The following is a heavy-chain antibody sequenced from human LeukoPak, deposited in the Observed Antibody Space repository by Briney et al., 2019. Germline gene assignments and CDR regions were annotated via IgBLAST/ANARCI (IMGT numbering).Heavy chain of an antibody. CDR3: AKDPAVGGATGYFDY. D-gene: IGHD1-26*01. J-gene: IGHJ4*02. CDR1: GFTFSSYE. V-gene: IGHV3-23*01. CDR2: ISGSGSRT. Sequence: PGGSLRLSCAASGFTFSSYEMNWVRQAPGKGLEWVSGISGSGSRTYYADSVKGRFTISRDNSKNTLYLQMNSLRAEDTAVYYCAKDPAVGGATGYFDYWGQGTLVTVSS.